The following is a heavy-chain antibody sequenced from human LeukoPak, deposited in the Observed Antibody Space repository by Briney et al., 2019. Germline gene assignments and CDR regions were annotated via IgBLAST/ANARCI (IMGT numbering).Heavy chain of an antibody. D-gene: IGHD1-26*01. J-gene: IGHJ4*02. Sequence: SETLSLTCTVTGGSLSTYYWSWIRQPPGKGLEWIGHFYYSGSTNYNPSLRSRVTISVDTSRNQFSLRLTSVTAAHTAVYYCARGQGGNYYLTYFDYWGQGALVTVSS. CDR1: GGSLSTYY. V-gene: IGHV4-59*12. CDR3: ARGQGGNYYLTYFDY. CDR2: FYYSGST.